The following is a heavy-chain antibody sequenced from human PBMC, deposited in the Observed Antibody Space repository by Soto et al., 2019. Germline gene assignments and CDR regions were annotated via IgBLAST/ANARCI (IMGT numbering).Heavy chain of an antibody. Sequence: QVQLEESGGGLVKPGGSLRLSCAASGFTFSAVYMSWIRQAPNKGLEYISYISSSGTSANYADSVKGRFTISRDNAKNSLYLHMNSLGAEDTAVCYCARDRGAVTGQYFDYWGQGALVTVSS. CDR2: ISSSGTSA. V-gene: IGHV3-11*05. CDR3: ARDRGAVTGQYFDY. CDR1: GFTFSAVY. D-gene: IGHD6-19*01. J-gene: IGHJ4*02.